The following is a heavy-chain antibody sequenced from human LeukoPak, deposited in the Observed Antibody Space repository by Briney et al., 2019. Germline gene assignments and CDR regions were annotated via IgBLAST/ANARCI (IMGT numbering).Heavy chain of an antibody. V-gene: IGHV1-2*06. CDR3: ARTSIVGATPVDY. CDR1: GYTFTGYY. J-gene: IGHJ4*02. Sequence: ASVKVSCKASGYTFTGYYMHWVRQAPGQGLEWMGRINPNSGGASYAPKFQGRVTITTDESTSTAYMELSSLRSEDTAVYYCARTSIVGATPVDYWGQGTLVTVSS. D-gene: IGHD1-26*01. CDR2: INPNSGGA.